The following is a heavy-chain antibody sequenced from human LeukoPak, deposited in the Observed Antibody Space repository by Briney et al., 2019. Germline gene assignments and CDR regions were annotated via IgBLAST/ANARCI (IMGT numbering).Heavy chain of an antibody. CDR2: FDPEDGET. CDR3: ATECGYSGYDSCEDY. Sequence: ASVKVSCKVSGYTLTELSMHWVRQAPGKGLEWMGGFDPEDGETIYAQKFQGRVTMTEDTSTDTAYMELSSLRSEDTAVYYCATECGYSGYDSCEDYWGHGTLVTVSS. CDR1: GYTLTELS. V-gene: IGHV1-24*01. J-gene: IGHJ4*01. D-gene: IGHD5-12*01.